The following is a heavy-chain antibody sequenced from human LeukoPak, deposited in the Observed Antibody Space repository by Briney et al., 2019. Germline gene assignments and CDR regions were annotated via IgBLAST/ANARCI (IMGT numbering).Heavy chain of an antibody. V-gene: IGHV4-4*09. CDR3: ARHREVLLWFGIFDY. J-gene: IGHJ4*02. Sequence: PSETLSLTCTVSGGSISSYCWSWIRQPPGKGLEWIGYIYTSGSTNYNPSLKSRVTISVDTSKNQFSLKLGSVTAADTAVYYCARHREVLLWFGIFDYWGQGTLVTVSS. CDR1: GGSISSYC. CDR2: IYTSGST. D-gene: IGHD3-10*01.